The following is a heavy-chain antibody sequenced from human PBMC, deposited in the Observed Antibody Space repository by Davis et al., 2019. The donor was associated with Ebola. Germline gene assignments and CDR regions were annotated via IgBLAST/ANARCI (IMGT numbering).Heavy chain of an antibody. Sequence: ASVKVSCKASGYTFTGYYMHWVRQAPGQGLEWMGWINPNSGGTNYAQKFQGRVTMTRDTSISTAYMELRSLRSDDTAVYYCARDTSSIAARPRWFNPWGQGTLVTVSS. D-gene: IGHD6-6*01. CDR1: GYTFTGYY. CDR3: ARDTSSIAARPRWFNP. CDR2: INPNSGGT. J-gene: IGHJ5*02. V-gene: IGHV1-2*02.